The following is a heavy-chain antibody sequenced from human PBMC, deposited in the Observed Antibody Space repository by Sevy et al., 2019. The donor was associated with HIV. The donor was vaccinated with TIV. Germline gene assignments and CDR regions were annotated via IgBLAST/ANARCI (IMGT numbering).Heavy chain of an antibody. CDR3: TRWXGSQXXXXX. V-gene: IGHV3-49*03. CDR1: XXXXGDYG. J-gene: IGHJ4*02. CDR2: FKSKIHGGTT. Sequence: GGSLRLSXXASXXXXGDYGMSWXXXXPGKGLEWISFFKSKIHGGTTENAASVKGRFTISRDDSKNIVYLQMSNLKTEDTAVYYCTRWXGSQXXXXXXXQGTLVXXSS.